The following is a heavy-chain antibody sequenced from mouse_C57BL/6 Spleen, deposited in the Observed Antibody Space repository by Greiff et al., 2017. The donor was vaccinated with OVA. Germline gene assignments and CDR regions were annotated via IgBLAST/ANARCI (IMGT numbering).Heavy chain of an antibody. V-gene: IGHV5-9-1*02. CDR2: ISSGGDYI. D-gene: IGHD3-2*02. Sequence: EVQVVESGEGLVKPGGSLKLSCAASGFTFSSYAMSWVRQTPEKRLEWVAYISSGGDYIYYADTVKGRFTISRDNARNTLYLQMSSLKSEDTAMYYCTRDGGGSSGYGFAYWGQGTLVTVSA. J-gene: IGHJ3*01. CDR3: TRDGGGSSGYGFAY. CDR1: GFTFSSYA.